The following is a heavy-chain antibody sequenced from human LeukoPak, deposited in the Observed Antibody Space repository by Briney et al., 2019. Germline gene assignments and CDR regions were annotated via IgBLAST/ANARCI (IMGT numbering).Heavy chain of an antibody. CDR2: INPNSGGT. V-gene: IGHV1-2*02. CDR1: VYTFTGYY. D-gene: IGHD3-16*02. J-gene: IGHJ4*02. Sequence: GASVKVSCKASVYTFTGYYMHWVRQAPGQGLEWMGWINPNSGGTNYAQKFQGRVTMTRDTSISTAYMELSRLRSDDTAVYYCARVRFDYVWGSYRPLNFDYRGQGTLVTVSS. CDR3: ARVRFDYVWGSYRPLNFDY.